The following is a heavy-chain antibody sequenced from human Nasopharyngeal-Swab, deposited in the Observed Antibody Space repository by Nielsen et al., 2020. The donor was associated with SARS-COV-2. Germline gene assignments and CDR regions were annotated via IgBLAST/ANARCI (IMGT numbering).Heavy chain of an antibody. CDR1: GFTFSSYA. CDR2: ISGSGGST. D-gene: IGHD6-13*01. Sequence: GGSLRLSCAASGFTFSSYAMSWVRQAPGKGLEWVSAISGSGGSTYYADSLKGRFTISRDNSKNTLYLQMNSLRAEDTAVYYCAKCRRIAAADRYYYYGMDVWGQGTTVTVSS. CDR3: AKCRRIAAADRYYYYGMDV. V-gene: IGHV3-23*01. J-gene: IGHJ6*02.